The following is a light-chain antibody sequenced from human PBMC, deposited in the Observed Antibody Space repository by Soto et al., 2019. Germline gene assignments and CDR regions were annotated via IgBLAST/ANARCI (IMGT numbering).Light chain of an antibody. CDR1: QSIYSN. CDR3: QQYNNRLWT. V-gene: IGKV3-15*01. Sequence: EIVMTQSPATLSVSPGERVTLSCRASQSIYSNLAWYQQKPGQAPRLLIYGASTRASGLPARFSGSGSGTEFTLTISSLQSEDFAVYYRQQYNNRLWTFGQGTKVDIK. J-gene: IGKJ1*01. CDR2: GAS.